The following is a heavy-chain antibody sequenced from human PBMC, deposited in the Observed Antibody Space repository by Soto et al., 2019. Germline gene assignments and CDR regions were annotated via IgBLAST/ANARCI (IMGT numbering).Heavy chain of an antibody. CDR3: ATVRRGFPAY. V-gene: IGHV5-51*01. J-gene: IGHJ4*02. CDR2: VFPCDSES. CDR1: GYSFTTYW. Sequence: GESLKISCKTSGYSFTTYWIGWVRQMPGKGLEWMGMVFPCDSESRYSPAFQGQVTISADKYITTAYLQWSSLKASDTAMYYCATVRRGFPAYWGQGTLVTVSS. D-gene: IGHD5-12*01.